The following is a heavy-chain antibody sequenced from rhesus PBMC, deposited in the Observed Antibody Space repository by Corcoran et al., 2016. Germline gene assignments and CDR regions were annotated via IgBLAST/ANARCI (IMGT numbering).Heavy chain of an antibody. CDR3: ARLNGLDNYGLDS. V-gene: IGHV4-147*01. Sequence: QVQLQESGPGLVKPSETLPLTCAVSGASISSNYWSWIRQPPGKGLEWIGYIYGGSGSPSNNPSHKRRVTISKDTSKNQFSLKLSSVTAADTAVYYCARLNGLDNYGLDSWGQGVVVTVSS. CDR2: IYGGSGSP. CDR1: GASISSNY. D-gene: IGHD3-3*01. J-gene: IGHJ6*01.